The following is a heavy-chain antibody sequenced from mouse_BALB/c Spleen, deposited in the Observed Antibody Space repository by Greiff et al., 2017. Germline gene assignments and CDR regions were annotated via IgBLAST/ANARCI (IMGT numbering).Heavy chain of an antibody. Sequence: EVQLVESGPELVKPGASVKMSCKASGYTFTSYVMHWVKQKPGQGLEWIGYINPYNDGTKYNEKFKGKATLTSDKSSSTAYMELSSLTSEDSAVYYCARDGVLRLLSYWGQGTTLTVSS. CDR3: ARDGVLRLLSY. CDR1: GYTFTSYV. J-gene: IGHJ2*01. CDR2: INPYNDGT. D-gene: IGHD1-2*01. V-gene: IGHV1-14*01.